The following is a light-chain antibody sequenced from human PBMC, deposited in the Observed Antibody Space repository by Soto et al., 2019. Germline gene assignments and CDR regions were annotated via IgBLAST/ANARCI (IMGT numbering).Light chain of an antibody. V-gene: IGKV3-11*01. Sequence: EVVLTQSPATLSLSPGERATLSCRASQSVSDYTAWFQQKPGQPPRLVIYEASNRATGIPDRFSGSGSGTDFTITISSLDPEDFAVYYCQQSNNWPWTFGQGTKVEIK. CDR1: QSVSDY. CDR3: QQSNNWPWT. J-gene: IGKJ1*01. CDR2: EAS.